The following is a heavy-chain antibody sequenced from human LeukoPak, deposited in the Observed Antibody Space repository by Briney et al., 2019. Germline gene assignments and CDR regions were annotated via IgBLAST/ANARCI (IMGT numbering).Heavy chain of an antibody. J-gene: IGHJ3*02. D-gene: IGHD4-23*01. CDR1: GFTVSSSY. CDR3: AGGWHGYGGLNDAFDI. Sequence: PGGSLRLSCAASGFTVSSSYMSWVRQAPGKGLEWVSVIYSGGSTYYADSVKGRFTISRDNSKNTLYLQMNSLRAEDTAVYYCAGGWHGYGGLNDAFDIWGQGTMVTVSS. CDR2: IYSGGST. V-gene: IGHV3-53*01.